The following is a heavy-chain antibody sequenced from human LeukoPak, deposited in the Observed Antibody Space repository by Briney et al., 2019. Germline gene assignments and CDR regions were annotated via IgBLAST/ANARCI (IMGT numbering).Heavy chain of an antibody. D-gene: IGHD7-27*01. CDR1: GFTFSDYY. CDR3: ARDKDVVWGSESYFDY. CDR2: ISSSGSTI. V-gene: IGHV3-11*01. J-gene: IGHJ4*02. Sequence: GGSLRLSCAASGFTFSDYYMGWIRQAPGKGLEWVSYISSSGSTIYYADSVKGRFTISRDNAKNSLYLQMNSLRAEDTAVYYCARDKDVVWGSESYFDYWGQGTLVTVSS.